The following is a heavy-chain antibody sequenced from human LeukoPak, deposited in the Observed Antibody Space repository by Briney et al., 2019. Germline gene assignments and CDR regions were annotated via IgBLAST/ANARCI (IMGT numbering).Heavy chain of an antibody. D-gene: IGHD6-19*01. V-gene: IGHV4-59*01. Sequence: PSETLSLTCTVSGGCISNYYWRWIRQPPGKGLEWIAYIYYSGNTNYNPSLKSRVTISVDTSKNQFSLKLSSVTAADTAVYYCAKIIGVGTFDYWGQGSLVTVSS. CDR2: IYYSGNT. CDR3: AKIIGVGTFDY. CDR1: GGCISNYY. J-gene: IGHJ4*02.